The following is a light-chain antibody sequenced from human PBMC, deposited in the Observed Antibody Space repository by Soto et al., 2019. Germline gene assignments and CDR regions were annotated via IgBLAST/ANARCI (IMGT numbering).Light chain of an antibody. CDR1: QSVSSSY. Sequence: EIVLTQSPGTLSLSPGERATLSCRASQSVSSSYLAWYQQKPGQAPRLLIYGASSRATGIPDRFSGSGSGTDFTLTISRLEPEDFAVYYCQQYGSSSGITFGHGTRLEIK. CDR2: GAS. V-gene: IGKV3-20*01. CDR3: QQYGSSSGIT. J-gene: IGKJ5*01.